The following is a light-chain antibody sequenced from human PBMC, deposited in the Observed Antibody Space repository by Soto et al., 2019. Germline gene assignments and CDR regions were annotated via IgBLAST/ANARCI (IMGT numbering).Light chain of an antibody. Sequence: DIQMTQSPSTLSASVGGRVTITCRASQSISVWLAWYQQKPGKAPKPLIDKASSLESGVPSRFSGSGSGTEFTLTISSLQPDDFATYFCQQYHSFSRTFGPGTRVEIK. J-gene: IGKJ1*01. V-gene: IGKV1-5*03. CDR1: QSISVW. CDR3: QQYHSFSRT. CDR2: KAS.